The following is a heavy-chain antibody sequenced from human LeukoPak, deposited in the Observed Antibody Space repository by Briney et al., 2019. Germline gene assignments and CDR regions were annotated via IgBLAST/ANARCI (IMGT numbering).Heavy chain of an antibody. D-gene: IGHD3-22*01. CDR1: GYTFTGYY. CDR2: INPNSGGT. CDR3: ARDLGSDFTLIRDY. J-gene: IGHJ4*02. Sequence: GASVKVSCKASGYTFTGYYMHWVRQAPGQGLEWMGRINPNSGGTNYAQKFQGRVTMTRDTSISTAYMELSRLKSDDTAVYYDARDLGSDFTLIRDYWGQRTPITVSS. V-gene: IGHV1-2*06.